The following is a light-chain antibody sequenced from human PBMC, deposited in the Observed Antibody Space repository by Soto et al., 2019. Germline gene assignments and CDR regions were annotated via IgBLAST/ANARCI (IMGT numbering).Light chain of an antibody. V-gene: IGKV3-20*01. CDR1: QSVSSSF. J-gene: IGKJ1*01. CDR3: QQYGSSPWT. CDR2: GAT. Sequence: EIVLTQSPGTLSLSPGERATLSCRASQSVSSSFLAWYQQTPGQAPRLLIYGATRRATGIPHRFGGSGSGTDFTLTISGLEPEDFAVYYCQQYGSSPWTFGQGTKVEIK.